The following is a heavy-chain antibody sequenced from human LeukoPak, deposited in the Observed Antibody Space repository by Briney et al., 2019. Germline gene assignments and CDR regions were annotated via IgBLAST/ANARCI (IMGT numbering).Heavy chain of an antibody. Sequence: PSETLSLTCTVSGGSISSSTYYWGWIRQPPGKGLEWIGSIYYSGSTYYNPSLKSRITISVDTSKNQFSLKLSSVTAADTAVYYCARQNGGSRRYSSSWYANYWGQGTLVTVSS. CDR2: IYYSGST. CDR3: ARQNGGSRRYSSSWYANY. CDR1: GGSISSSTYY. V-gene: IGHV4-39*01. J-gene: IGHJ4*02. D-gene: IGHD6-13*01.